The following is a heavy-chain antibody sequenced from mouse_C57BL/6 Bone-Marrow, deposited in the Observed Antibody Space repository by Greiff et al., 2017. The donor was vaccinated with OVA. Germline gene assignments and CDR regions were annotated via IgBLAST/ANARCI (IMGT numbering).Heavy chain of an antibody. CDR1: GYTFTSYW. V-gene: IGHV1-55*01. Sequence: VQLQQPGAELVKPGASVKMSCKASGYTFTSYWITWVKQRPGQGLEWIGDIYPGSGSTNYNEKFKSKATLTVDTSSSPAYMQLSRLTSEDSAVYYCARTEGDYVAWFAYWGQGTLVTVSA. CDR2: IYPGSGST. CDR3: ARTEGDYVAWFAY. J-gene: IGHJ3*01. D-gene: IGHD2-4*01.